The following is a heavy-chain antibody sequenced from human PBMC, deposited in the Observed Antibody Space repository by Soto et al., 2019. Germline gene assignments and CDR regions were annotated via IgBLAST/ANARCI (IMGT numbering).Heavy chain of an antibody. CDR1: GFTFSSYS. CDR2: ISSSSSYI. Sequence: GGSLRLSCAASGFTFSSYSMNWVRQAPGKGLEWVSSISSSSSYIYYADSVKGRFTISRDNAKNSLYLQMNSLRAEVSAGYYCARVRGSYSFDSWGQGTLVTVSS. CDR3: ARVRGSYSFDS. J-gene: IGHJ4*02. V-gene: IGHV3-21*01. D-gene: IGHD1-26*01.